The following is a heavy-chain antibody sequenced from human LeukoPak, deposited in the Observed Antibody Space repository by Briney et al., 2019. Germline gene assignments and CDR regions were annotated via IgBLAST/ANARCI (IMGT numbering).Heavy chain of an antibody. CDR3: AKGWWSGDAFDI. CDR1: GFTFSSYG. Sequence: GGSLRLSCAASGFTFSSYGMHWVRQAPGKGLEWVAVISYDGSNKYYADSVKGRFTISRDNSKNTLYLQMNSLRAEDTAVYYCAKGWWSGDAFDIWGQGTMVTVSS. CDR2: ISYDGSNK. D-gene: IGHD2-15*01. J-gene: IGHJ3*02. V-gene: IGHV3-30*18.